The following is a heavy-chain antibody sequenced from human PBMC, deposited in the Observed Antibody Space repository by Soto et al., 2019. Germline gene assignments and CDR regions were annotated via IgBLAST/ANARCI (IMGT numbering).Heavy chain of an antibody. J-gene: IGHJ4*02. CDR3: ARELERGFDY. CDR2: IAYDGRNK. CDR1: GFTFSSYA. Sequence: GGSLRLSCAASGFTFSSYAMHWVRQAPGKGLEWVAVIAYDGRNKYYADSVKGRFTISRDNSKNTLYLQMNSLRIEDTAVYYCARELERGFDYWGQGTLVTVSS. D-gene: IGHD1-1*01. V-gene: IGHV3-30*04.